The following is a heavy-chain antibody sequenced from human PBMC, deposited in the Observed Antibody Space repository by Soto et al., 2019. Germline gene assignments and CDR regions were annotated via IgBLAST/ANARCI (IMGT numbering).Heavy chain of an antibody. CDR1: GYSSGNRSYC. V-gene: IGHV4-39*01. CDR3: ARQRTSVVTQAYFAL. D-gene: IGHD2-21*02. J-gene: IGHJ4*02. CDR2: IYYSGST. Sequence: SVTLSLTCPVTGYSSGNRSYCLGWNHQPPGKGLEWIGSIYYSGSTYNNPSLKSRVSMSVDTSKNQFSLKLRSVTAADTALYYCARQRTSVVTQAYFALWGQRSLVTVSS.